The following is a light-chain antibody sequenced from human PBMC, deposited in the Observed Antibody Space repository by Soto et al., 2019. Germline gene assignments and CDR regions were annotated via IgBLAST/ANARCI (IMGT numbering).Light chain of an antibody. CDR3: SSYAGSNRVV. Sequence: QSALTQPPSASGSPGQSVTISCTGTSSDVGGYNYVSWYQQHPGKAPKLMIYEVSKRPSGVPDRFSGSKSGNTAPLTVSGLQAEDEADYYCSSYAGSNRVVFGGGTKVTVL. CDR1: SSDVGGYNY. CDR2: EVS. J-gene: IGLJ2*01. V-gene: IGLV2-8*01.